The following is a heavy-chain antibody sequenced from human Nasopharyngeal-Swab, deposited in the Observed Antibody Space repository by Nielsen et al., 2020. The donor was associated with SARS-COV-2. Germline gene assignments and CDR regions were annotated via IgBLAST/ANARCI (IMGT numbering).Heavy chain of an antibody. J-gene: IGHJ4*02. Sequence: ASVKVSCKASGYTFTGYSLHWVRQAPGQGLEWMGRINPKSGRTDYAQKFRARVTVSRDASVTTSYMELSNLTSEDTAIYYCARDKAASPLYYFDLWGQGTLVTVSP. D-gene: IGHD6-25*01. CDR1: GYTFTGYS. V-gene: IGHV1-2*06. CDR3: ARDKAASPLYYFDL. CDR2: INPKSGRT.